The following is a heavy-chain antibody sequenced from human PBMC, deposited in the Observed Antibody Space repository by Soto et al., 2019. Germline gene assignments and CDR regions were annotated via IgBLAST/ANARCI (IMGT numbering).Heavy chain of an antibody. D-gene: IGHD3-3*01. CDR1: CGPINSFY. CDR3: ARHRPRITIFGVAPGAVYMDV. V-gene: IGHV4-59*08. Sequence: SGTLSLTSPFSCGPINSFYRSLIPQPPRKGLEVIGYIYYSGSTNYNPSLKSRVTISVDTSKNQFSLKLSSVTAADTAVYYCARHRPRITIFGVAPGAVYMDVWGKGTTVTVSS. J-gene: IGHJ6*03. CDR2: IYYSGST.